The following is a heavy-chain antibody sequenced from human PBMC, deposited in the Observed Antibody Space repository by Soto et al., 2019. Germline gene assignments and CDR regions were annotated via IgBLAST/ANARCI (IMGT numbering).Heavy chain of an antibody. CDR1: GDNFSSYY. CDR3: ARGYYGSGSYGCFDY. J-gene: IGHJ4*02. V-gene: IGHV1-46*01. D-gene: IGHD3-10*01. Sequence: ASVKVSCKASGDNFSSYYMHWVRQAPGQGLEWMGIIKPSGGTTNYAQRFRGRVTMTRDTSAGTVYMELSSLISEDTAVYYCARGYYGSGSYGCFDYWGQGTLVTVSS. CDR2: IKPSGGTT.